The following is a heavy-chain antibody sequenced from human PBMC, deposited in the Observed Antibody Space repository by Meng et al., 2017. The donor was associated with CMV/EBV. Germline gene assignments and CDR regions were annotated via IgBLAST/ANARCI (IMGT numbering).Heavy chain of an antibody. CDR3: ASAYGFWSGYRYYFDY. D-gene: IGHD3-3*01. V-gene: IGHV3-21*01. CDR2: ISSSSSYI. J-gene: IGHJ4*02. Sequence: GESLKISCAASGFTFSSYGMNWVRQAPGKGLEWVSPISSSSSYIYYADSVKGRFTISRDNAKNSLYLQMNSLRAEDTAVYYCASAYGFWSGYRYYFDYWGQGTLVTVSS. CDR1: GFTFSSYG.